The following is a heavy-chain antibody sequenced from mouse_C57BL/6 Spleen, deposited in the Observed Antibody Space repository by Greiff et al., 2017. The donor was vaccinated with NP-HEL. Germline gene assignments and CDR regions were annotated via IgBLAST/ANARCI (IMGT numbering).Heavy chain of an antibody. D-gene: IGHD2-1*01. CDR3: ARGVDGNYPAWFAY. J-gene: IGHJ3*01. CDR2: ISYSGST. V-gene: IGHV3-1*01. Sequence: VQLQQSGPGMVKPSQSLSLTCTVTGYSITSGYDWHWIRHFPGNKLEWMGYISYSGSTNYNPSLKSRISITHDTSKNHFFLKLNSVTTEDTATYYCARGVDGNYPAWFAYWGQGTLVTVSA. CDR1: GYSITSGYD.